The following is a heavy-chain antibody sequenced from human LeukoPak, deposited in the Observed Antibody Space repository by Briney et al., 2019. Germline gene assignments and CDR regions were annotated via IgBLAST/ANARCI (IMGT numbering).Heavy chain of an antibody. D-gene: IGHD3-22*01. CDR2: IYSGGGT. CDR3: ARDKRGYYYDSSGSYYYYGMDV. CDR1: GFTVSSNY. V-gene: IGHV3-53*04. J-gene: IGHJ6*02. Sequence: GGSLRLSCAASGFTVSSNYMSWVRQAPGKGLEWVSVIYSGGGTYYADSVKGRFTISRHNSKNTLYLQMNSLRAEDTAVYYCARDKRGYYYDSSGSYYYYGMDVWGQGTTVTVSS.